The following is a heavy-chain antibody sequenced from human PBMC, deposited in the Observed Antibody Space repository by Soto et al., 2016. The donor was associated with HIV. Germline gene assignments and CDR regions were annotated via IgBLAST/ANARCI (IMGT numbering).Heavy chain of an antibody. CDR1: GFTFSDSA. J-gene: IGHJ4*02. D-gene: IGHD6-13*01. CDR3: STSAGTDLEYYFDF. V-gene: IGHV3-73*01. Sequence: EVQLVESGGGLIQPGGSLKLSCAASGFTFSDSAMHWVRQASGKGLEWVGRIRSEDNKYATAYAPSFKGRFTISRDDSNYTAYLQMNSLKTEDSAVYYCSTSAGTDLEYYFDFVGQGTLVTVS. CDR2: IRSEDNKYAT.